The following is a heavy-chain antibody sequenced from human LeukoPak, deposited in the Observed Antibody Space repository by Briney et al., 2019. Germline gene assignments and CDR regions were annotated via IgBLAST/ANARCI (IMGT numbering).Heavy chain of an antibody. J-gene: IGHJ3*02. D-gene: IGHD5-12*01. Sequence: SETLSLTRTVSGASMSPYFWSWLRQPPGKSLEWIGYISYSGSTNYNPSLKSRVTISVDTSKNQFSLKLSSVTAADTAVYYCARVYGSGYDFRGAFDIWGQGTMVTVSS. V-gene: IGHV4-59*01. CDR1: GASMSPYF. CDR3: ARVYGSGYDFRGAFDI. CDR2: ISYSGST.